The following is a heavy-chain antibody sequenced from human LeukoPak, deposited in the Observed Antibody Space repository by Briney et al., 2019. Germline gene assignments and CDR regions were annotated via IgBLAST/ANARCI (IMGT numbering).Heavy chain of an antibody. J-gene: IGHJ4*02. V-gene: IGHV3-30*02. Sequence: GGSLRLSCAASGFTFSSYGMHWVCQAPGKGLVWVTFILYDGSHEYYADSVKGRFTSSRDNSKNTLYLQMNSLRPEDTAVYYCAKGGEGGSHRYFEYWGQGTLVTVSS. CDR2: ILYDGSHE. CDR1: GFTFSSYG. D-gene: IGHD1-26*01. CDR3: AKGGEGGSHRYFEY.